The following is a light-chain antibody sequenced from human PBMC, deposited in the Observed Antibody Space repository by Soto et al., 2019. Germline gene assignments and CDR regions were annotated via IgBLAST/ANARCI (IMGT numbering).Light chain of an antibody. V-gene: IGLV2-14*01. CDR2: EVF. CDR3: SSYTTNNAHV. J-gene: IGLJ2*01. CDR1: SNDVGAFGY. Sequence: QSVLTQPASVSASPGQSISISCTGTSNDVGAFGYVSWYQQHPGKAPKLIIFEVFNRPSGVSTRFSGSKSGSTASLTISGLQAEDEADYFCSSYTTNNAHVFGGGTKVTVL.